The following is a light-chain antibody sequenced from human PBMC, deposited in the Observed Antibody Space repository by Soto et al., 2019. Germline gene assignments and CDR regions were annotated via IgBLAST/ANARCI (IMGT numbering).Light chain of an antibody. CDR1: QSVLYSSNNKNF. CDR2: WAS. V-gene: IGKV4-1*01. Sequence: DIVMTQSPDSLAVSLGERATINCKSSQSVLYSSNNKNFLAWYQQKPGQPPQLIISWASTRESGVPDRFSGSGSGTDFALTISSLQAEDVALYYRQHYYNTPWTFGQGTKVEIK. J-gene: IGKJ1*01. CDR3: QHYYNTPWT.